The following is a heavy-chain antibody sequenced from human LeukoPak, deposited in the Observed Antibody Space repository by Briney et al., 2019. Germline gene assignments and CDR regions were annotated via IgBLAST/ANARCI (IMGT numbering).Heavy chain of an antibody. Sequence: GASVKVSCKASGYTFTSYGISWVRQAPGPGLEWMGWISAYNGNTNYAQKLQGRVTITTDTSTSTAYMELRSLRSDDTAVYYCAIYYYDSSGYYTPLLFDYWGQGTLVTVSS. J-gene: IGHJ4*02. CDR2: ISAYNGNT. V-gene: IGHV1-18*01. CDR3: AIYYYDSSGYYTPLLFDY. CDR1: GYTFTSYG. D-gene: IGHD3-22*01.